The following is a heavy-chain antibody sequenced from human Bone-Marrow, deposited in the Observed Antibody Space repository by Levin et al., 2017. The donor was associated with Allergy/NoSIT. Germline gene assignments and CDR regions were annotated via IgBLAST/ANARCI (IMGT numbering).Heavy chain of an antibody. CDR3: ARGVVGATIFDY. V-gene: IGHV4-59*01. CDR2: IYYSGST. Sequence: GSLRLSCTVSGGSISSYYWSWIRQPPGKGLEWIGYIYYSGSTNYNPSLKSRVTISVDTSKNQFSLKLSSVTAADTAVYYCARGVVGATIFDYWGQGTLVTVSS. CDR1: GGSISSYY. J-gene: IGHJ4*02. D-gene: IGHD1-26*01.